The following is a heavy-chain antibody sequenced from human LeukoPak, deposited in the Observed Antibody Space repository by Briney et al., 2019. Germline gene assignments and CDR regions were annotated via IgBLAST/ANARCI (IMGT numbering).Heavy chain of an antibody. CDR2: IIPIFGTA. D-gene: IGHD6-6*01. Sequence: SVKVSCKASGGTFSSYAISWVRQAPGQGLEWMGRIIPIFGTANYAQKFQGRVTITTDESTSTAYLELSSLRSEDTAVYYCARGGRIAARTHDAFDIWGQGTMVTVSS. V-gene: IGHV1-69*05. CDR1: GGTFSSYA. J-gene: IGHJ3*02. CDR3: ARGGRIAARTHDAFDI.